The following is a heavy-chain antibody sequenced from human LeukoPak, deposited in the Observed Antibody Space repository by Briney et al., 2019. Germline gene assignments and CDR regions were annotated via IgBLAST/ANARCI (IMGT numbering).Heavy chain of an antibody. J-gene: IGHJ4*02. V-gene: IGHV4-39*07. Sequence: SETLSLTCTVSGGSISSSSYYWGWIRQPPGKGLEWIGEINHSGSTNYNPSLKSRVTISVDTSKNQFSLKLSSVTAADTAVYYCARRPRVLEYSSRGPLFDYWGQGTLVTVSS. CDR2: INHSGST. CDR1: GGSISSSSYY. D-gene: IGHD6-6*01. CDR3: ARRPRVLEYSSRGPLFDY.